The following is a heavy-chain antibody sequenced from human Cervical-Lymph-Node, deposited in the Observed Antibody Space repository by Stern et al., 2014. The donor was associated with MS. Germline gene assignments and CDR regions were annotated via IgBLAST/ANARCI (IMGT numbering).Heavy chain of an antibody. CDR1: GFTFSSYS. V-gene: IGHV3-21*01. D-gene: IGHD6-13*01. J-gene: IGHJ4*02. Sequence: VQLVQSGGGLVKPGGSLRLSCAACGFTFSSYSMNWVRQAPGKGLEWVSSISSSSSYIYYADSVKGRFTISRDNAKNSLYLQMNSLRAEDTAVYYCARDSSSWYAIDYWGQGTLVTVSS. CDR2: ISSSSSYI. CDR3: ARDSSSWYAIDY.